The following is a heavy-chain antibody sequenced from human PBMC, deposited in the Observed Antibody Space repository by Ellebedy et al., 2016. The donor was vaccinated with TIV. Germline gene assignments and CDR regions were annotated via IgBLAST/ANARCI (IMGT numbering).Heavy chain of an antibody. CDR3: ATDGSYGDYRSPAHAFVI. Sequence: GESLKISCAASGFSFSSYWMSWVRQAPGKGLEWVANMRDEGSEKYYVDSVKGRFTISRDNAKNSLYLQMNSLRAEDTSVYYCATDGSYGDYRSPAHAFVIWGQGTMVTVSS. CDR1: GFSFSSYW. D-gene: IGHD4-17*01. J-gene: IGHJ3*02. CDR2: MRDEGSEK. V-gene: IGHV3-7*01.